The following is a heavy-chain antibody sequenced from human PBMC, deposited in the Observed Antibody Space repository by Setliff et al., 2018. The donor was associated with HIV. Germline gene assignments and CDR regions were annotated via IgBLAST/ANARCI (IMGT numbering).Heavy chain of an antibody. CDR3: ARPLLRTNPVYGILGNWFDS. CDR2: ISGSGGST. V-gene: IGHV3-23*01. D-gene: IGHD2-8*01. Sequence: FTFSSCAMSWVRQAPGKGLEWVSAISGSGGSTYYADSVKGRFTISRDNSKNTLYLQMNSLRAEDTAVYYCARPLLRTNPVYGILGNWFDSWGRGTLVTVSS. J-gene: IGHJ5*01. CDR1: FTFSSCA.